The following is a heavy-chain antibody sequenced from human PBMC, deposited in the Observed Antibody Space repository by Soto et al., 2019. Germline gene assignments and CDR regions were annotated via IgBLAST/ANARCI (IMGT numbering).Heavy chain of an antibody. J-gene: IGHJ6*02. D-gene: IGHD3-10*01. Sequence: QVQLQQWGAGLLKPSETLSLTCAVYGGSFSGYYWSWIRQPPGKGLEWIGEINHSGSTNYNPSLKSRVTISVDTSKNQFSLKLSSVTAADTAVYYCAFPWGGSGSYPHYYGMDVWGQGTAVTVSS. CDR2: INHSGST. V-gene: IGHV4-34*01. CDR1: GGSFSGYY. CDR3: AFPWGGSGSYPHYYGMDV.